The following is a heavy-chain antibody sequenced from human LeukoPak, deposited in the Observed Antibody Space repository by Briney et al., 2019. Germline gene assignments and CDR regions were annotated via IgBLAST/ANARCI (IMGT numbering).Heavy chain of an antibody. CDR1: GGSIRSSNW. V-gene: IGHV4-4*02. D-gene: IGHD6-6*01. Sequence: SETLSLTCAVSGGSIRSSNWWSWVRQPPGKGLEWIGEIYHSGSTNYNPSLKSRVTISVDKSKNQFSLKLSSVTAADTAVYYCARGGFFIAARTDFDYWGQGSLVTVSS. CDR2: IYHSGST. J-gene: IGHJ4*02. CDR3: ARGGFFIAARTDFDY.